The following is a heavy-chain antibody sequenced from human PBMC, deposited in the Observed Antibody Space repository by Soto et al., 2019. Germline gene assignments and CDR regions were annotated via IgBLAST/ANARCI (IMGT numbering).Heavy chain of an antibody. D-gene: IGHD2-15*01. Sequence: QVQLQQWGAGLLKPSETLSLTCAVYGGSFSGYYWSWIRQPPGKGLEWIGEINHSGSTNYNPSLTIRVTISVDTAKNQCSLQLSSGTAADTAVYYCARGRDIVVVVATKKGAFDIWGQGTMVTVSS. V-gene: IGHV4-34*01. CDR2: INHSGST. CDR1: GGSFSGYY. J-gene: IGHJ3*02. CDR3: ARGRDIVVVVATKKGAFDI.